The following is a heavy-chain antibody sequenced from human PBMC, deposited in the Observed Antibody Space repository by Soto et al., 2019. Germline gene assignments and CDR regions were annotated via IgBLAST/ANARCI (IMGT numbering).Heavy chain of an antibody. V-gene: IGHV3-30-3*01. CDR1: AFTFSSYA. Sequence: PGGSLRLSCAASAFTFSSYAMHWVRQAPGKGLEWVTLISYDGYNKYYADTVKGRFTISRDNTKNTQYLQMDRLTAKVTAVYYCARESEAFDIWGQGTLVTVSS. CDR2: ISYDGYNK. CDR3: ARESEAFDI. J-gene: IGHJ3*02.